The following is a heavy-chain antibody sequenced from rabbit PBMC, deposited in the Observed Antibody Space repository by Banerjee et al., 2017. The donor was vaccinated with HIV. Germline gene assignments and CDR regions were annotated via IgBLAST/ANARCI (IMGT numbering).Heavy chain of an antibody. CDR3: ARAGSIGGGGWDYFNL. CDR2: IYIGDGNT. Sequence: QQQLEESGGGLVKPGGTLTLTCTASGFSFSSYYYMCWVRQAPGKGLEWIACIYIGDGNTYYASWAKGRFTISKTSSTTVTLQMTSLTAADTATYFCARAGSIGGGGWDYFNLWGQGTLVTVS. V-gene: IGHV1S45*01. J-gene: IGHJ4*01. CDR1: GFSFSSYYY. D-gene: IGHD4-2*01.